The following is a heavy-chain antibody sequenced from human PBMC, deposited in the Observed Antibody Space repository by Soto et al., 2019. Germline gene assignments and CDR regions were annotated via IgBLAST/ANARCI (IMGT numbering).Heavy chain of an antibody. CDR1: GGSISSGGYY. CDR3: ARALGYCSSTSCFGFDY. Sequence: SETLSLTCTVSGGSISSGGYYWSWIRQHPGKGLEWIGYIYYSGSTYYNPSLKSRVTISVDTSKNQFSLKLSSVTAADTAVYNCARALGYCSSTSCFGFDYWGQGTLVTVSS. J-gene: IGHJ4*02. V-gene: IGHV4-31*03. CDR2: IYYSGST. D-gene: IGHD2-2*01.